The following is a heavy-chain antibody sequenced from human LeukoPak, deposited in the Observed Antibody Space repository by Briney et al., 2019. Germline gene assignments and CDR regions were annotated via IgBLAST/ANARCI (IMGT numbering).Heavy chain of an antibody. CDR3: ARVGEWFGELFYYFDY. Sequence: GGSLRLSCAASGFTFSSYSMNWVRQAPGKGLEWVPSISSSSSYIYYADSVKGRFTISRDNAKNSLYLQMNSLRAEDTAVYYCARVGEWFGELFYYFDYWGQGTLVTVSS. J-gene: IGHJ4*02. V-gene: IGHV3-21*01. CDR2: ISSSSSYI. CDR1: GFTFSSYS. D-gene: IGHD3-10*01.